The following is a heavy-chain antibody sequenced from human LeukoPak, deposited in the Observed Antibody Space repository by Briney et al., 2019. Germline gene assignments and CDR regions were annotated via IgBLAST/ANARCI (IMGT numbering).Heavy chain of an antibody. J-gene: IGHJ5*02. CDR2: INHSGST. CDR3: ARDPPGGFDP. D-gene: IGHD7-27*01. V-gene: IGHV4-34*01. Sequence: SETLSLTCTVSGGSISSYYWSWIRQPPGKGLEWIGEINHSGSTNYNPSLKSRVTISVDTSKNQFSLKLSSVTAADTAVYYCARDPPGGFDPWGQGTLVTVSS. CDR1: GGSISSYY.